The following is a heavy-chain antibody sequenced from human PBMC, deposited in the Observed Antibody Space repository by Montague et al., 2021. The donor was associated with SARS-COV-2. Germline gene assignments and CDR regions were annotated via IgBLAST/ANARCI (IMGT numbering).Heavy chain of an antibody. CDR1: GASISSHEW. Sequence: SETLSLTCAVSGASISSHEWWCWFRQPPGKRLLWLGEINRDGKTKYNPSLHSRVTISVDKSTNQLSLRLTSVTAADTAAYYCARVCPSALRQLDCWGQGILVTVSS. V-gene: IGHV4-4*02. D-gene: IGHD2-8*01. CDR2: INRDGKT. CDR3: ARVCPSALRQLDC. J-gene: IGHJ4*02.